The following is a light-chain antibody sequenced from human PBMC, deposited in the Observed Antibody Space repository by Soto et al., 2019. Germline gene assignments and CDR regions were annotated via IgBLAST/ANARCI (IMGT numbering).Light chain of an antibody. CDR3: QQTYSIPRT. J-gene: IGKJ1*01. CDR2: VAS. V-gene: IGKV1-39*01. Sequence: DIQMTQSPSSLSASVGDRVTITCRASQSIGNSLNWYQQKPGKAPEVVIYVASTLQTGVPPRFTGSGSGTDFTLTISNLQPEDFATYYCQQTYSIPRTFGQGTTVEMK. CDR1: QSIGNS.